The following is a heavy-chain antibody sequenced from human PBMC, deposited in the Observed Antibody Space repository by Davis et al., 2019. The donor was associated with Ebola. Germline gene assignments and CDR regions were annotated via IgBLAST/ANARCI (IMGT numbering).Heavy chain of an antibody. D-gene: IGHD5-18*01. Sequence: GESLKISCAASGFTFSNYAMHWVRQAPGKGLEWVAVISYDGSNKYYADSVKGRFTISRDNSKNTLYLQMNSLRAEDTAVYYCARSTASDYWGQGTLVTVSS. CDR3: ARSTASDY. CDR2: ISYDGSNK. J-gene: IGHJ4*02. CDR1: GFTFSNYA. V-gene: IGHV3-30-3*01.